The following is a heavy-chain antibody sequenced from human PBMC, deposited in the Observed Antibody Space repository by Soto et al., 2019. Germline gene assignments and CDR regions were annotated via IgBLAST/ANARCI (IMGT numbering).Heavy chain of an antibody. V-gene: IGHV3-21*01. Sequence: EVQLVESGGGLVKPGGSLRLSFAASGFTFSSYSMNWVRQAPGKGLEWVSSISSSSSYIYYADSVKGRFTISRDNAKNSLYLQMNSLRAEDTAVYYCARVVSPDYYADYWGQGTLVTVSS. D-gene: IGHD3-10*01. CDR2: ISSSSSYI. J-gene: IGHJ4*02. CDR3: ARVVSPDYYADY. CDR1: GFTFSSYS.